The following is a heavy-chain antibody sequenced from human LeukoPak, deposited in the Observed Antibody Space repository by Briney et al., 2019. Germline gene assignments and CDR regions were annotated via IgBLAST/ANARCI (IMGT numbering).Heavy chain of an antibody. J-gene: IGHJ3*02. CDR1: GGSISSGDYY. CDR3: ARDYDSSGYYGDAFDI. Sequence: SETLSLTCTVSGGSISSGDYYWSWIRQPPGKGLEYIGYIYYSGSTYYNPSLKSRVTISEDTSKNQFSLKLSSVTAADTAVYYCARDYDSSGYYGDAFDIWGQGTMVTVSS. D-gene: IGHD3-22*01. V-gene: IGHV4-30-4*08. CDR2: IYYSGST.